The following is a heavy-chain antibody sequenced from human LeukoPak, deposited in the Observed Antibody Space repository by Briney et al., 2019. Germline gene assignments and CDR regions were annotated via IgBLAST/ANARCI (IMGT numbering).Heavy chain of an antibody. CDR1: GGSLSGYY. V-gene: IGHV4-34*01. J-gene: IGHJ3*02. Sequence: SETLSLTCAVYGGSLSGYYWSWIRQPPGKGLEWIGEINHSGSTNYNPSLKSRVTISVDTSKNQFSLKLSSVTAADTAVYYCATWVRYFDWLPYDAFDIWGQGTMVTVSS. CDR2: INHSGST. CDR3: ATWVRYFDWLPYDAFDI. D-gene: IGHD3-9*01.